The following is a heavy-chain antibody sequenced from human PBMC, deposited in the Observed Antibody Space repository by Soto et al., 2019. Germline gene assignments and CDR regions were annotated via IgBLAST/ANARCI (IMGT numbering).Heavy chain of an antibody. CDR1: GFSLSNEVG. D-gene: IGHD2-8*01. CDR3: XXXXXXNXXXFDP. Sequence: QITLKESGPTLVNPTQTLTLTCTFSGFSLSNEVGVGWIRQPPGKALEWVALIFSDDDKRYSPSLKNRLTITADTSKNQVVLTVTNMDPVDTATYYXXXXXXXNXXXFDPWGQGTLVTVSS. V-gene: IGHV2-5*02. J-gene: IGHJ5*02. CDR2: IFSDDDK.